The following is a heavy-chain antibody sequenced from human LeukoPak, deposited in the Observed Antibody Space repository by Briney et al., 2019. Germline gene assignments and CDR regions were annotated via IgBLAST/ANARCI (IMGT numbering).Heavy chain of an antibody. V-gene: IGHV3-23*01. CDR3: AKVLGAWELLRSALDY. D-gene: IGHD1-26*01. Sequence: GGSLRLSCAASGFTFSSYAMSWVRQAPGKGLEWVSAISGSGGSTYYADSVKGRFTISRDNSKNTLYPQMNSLRAEDTAVYYCAKVLGAWELLRSALDYWGQGTLVTVSS. CDR2: ISGSGGST. J-gene: IGHJ4*02. CDR1: GFTFSSYA.